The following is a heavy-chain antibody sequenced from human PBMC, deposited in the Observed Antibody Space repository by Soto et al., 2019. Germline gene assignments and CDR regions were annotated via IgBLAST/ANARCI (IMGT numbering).Heavy chain of an antibody. CDR3: TRDEGGSYDSWFHP. D-gene: IGHD1-26*01. CDR2: ISSGAGYI. J-gene: IGHJ5*02. Sequence: EVQVVESGGGLVKPGGSLTLSCNFTFSMYSMNWVRQAPGKGLEWVASISSGAGYIKYAGSVQGRFTISRDNAKNTVSLQMSSLRVEDTAVYFCTRDEGGSYDSWFHPWGQGTQVTVSA. CDR1: TFSMYS. V-gene: IGHV3-21*06.